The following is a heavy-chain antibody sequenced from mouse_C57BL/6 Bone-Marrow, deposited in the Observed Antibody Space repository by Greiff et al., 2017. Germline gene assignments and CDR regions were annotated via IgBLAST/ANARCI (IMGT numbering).Heavy chain of an antibody. CDR3: TTMVTG. CDR2: IDPENGDT. J-gene: IGHJ2*01. Sequence: EVKLVESGAELVRPGASVKLSCTASGFDIKDDYMHWVKQRPEQGLEWIGWIDPENGDTEYASKFQGKATITADTSSNTAYLQLSSLTSEDTAVYYCTTMVTGWGQGTTLTVSS. V-gene: IGHV14-4*01. D-gene: IGHD2-2*01. CDR1: GFDIKDDY.